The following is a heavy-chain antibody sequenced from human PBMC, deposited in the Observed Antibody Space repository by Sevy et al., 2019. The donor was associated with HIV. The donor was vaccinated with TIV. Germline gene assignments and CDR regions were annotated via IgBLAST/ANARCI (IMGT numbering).Heavy chain of an antibody. V-gene: IGHV3-15*01. CDR3: TTEEIYYYDSSGYYGAFDI. CDR2: IKSKTDGGTT. J-gene: IGHJ3*02. Sequence: GGSLRLSCAASGFNFNTYAMSWVRQAPGKGLEWVGRIKSKTDGGTTDYAAPVKGRFTISRDDSKNTLYLQMNSLKTEDTAVYYCTTEEIYYYDSSGYYGAFDIWGQGTMVTVS. D-gene: IGHD3-22*01. CDR1: GFNFNTYA.